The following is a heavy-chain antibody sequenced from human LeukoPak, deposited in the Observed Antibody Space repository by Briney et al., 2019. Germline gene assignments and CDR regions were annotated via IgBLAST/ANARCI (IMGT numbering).Heavy chain of an antibody. CDR2: IYTSGST. J-gene: IGHJ4*02. CDR3: ARDGVLLWFGELDY. CDR1: GGSISSYY. Sequence: SETLSLTCTVSGGSISSYYWSWIRQPAGKGLEWIGRIYTSGSTNYNPSLKSRVTMSVDTSKNQFSLKLSSVTAADTAVYYCARDGVLLWFGELDYWGQGTLVTVSS. D-gene: IGHD3-10*01. V-gene: IGHV4-4*07.